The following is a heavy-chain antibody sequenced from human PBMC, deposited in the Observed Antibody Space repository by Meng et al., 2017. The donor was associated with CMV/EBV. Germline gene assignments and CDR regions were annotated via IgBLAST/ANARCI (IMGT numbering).Heavy chain of an antibody. CDR2: INHSGST. J-gene: IGHJ4*02. CDR3: ARNQWLGPFDY. CDR1: GGSVSSGSYY. V-gene: IGHV4-39*07. D-gene: IGHD6-19*01. Sequence: SETLSLTCTVSGGSVSSGSYYWSWIRQPPGKGLEWIGEINHSGSTNYNPSLKSRVTISVDTSKNQFSLKLSSVTAADTAVYYCARNQWLGPFDYWGQGTLVTVSS.